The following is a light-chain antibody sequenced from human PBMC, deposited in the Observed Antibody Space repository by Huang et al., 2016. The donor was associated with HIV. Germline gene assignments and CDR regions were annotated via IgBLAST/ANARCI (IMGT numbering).Light chain of an antibody. V-gene: IGKV4-1*01. CDR1: QSVYSSSTSKDY. J-gene: IGKJ1*01. CDR3: QQYYSSPQT. Sequence: DIIMTQSPDSLAVSLGERATLNCMSSQSVYSSSTSKDYMAWFQQKPGQPPRLLLFWSSTREAGVPDRFSGSGSGTHFTLTIANLEAEDAAIYYCQQYYSSPQTFGQGTRVEVK. CDR2: WSS.